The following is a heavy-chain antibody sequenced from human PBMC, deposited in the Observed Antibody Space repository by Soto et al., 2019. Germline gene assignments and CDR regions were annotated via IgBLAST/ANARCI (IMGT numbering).Heavy chain of an antibody. V-gene: IGHV1-8*01. CDR1: GYIFTTYD. J-gene: IGHJ4*02. CDR3: ARNKRETGDFDY. Sequence: ASVKVSCKASGYIFTTYDINWERQAPGQGLEWLGWMMPDSGNTGYAQKIQGRVTMTRTASISTAYMELSSLTSEDTAVYYCARNKRETGDFDYWGQGTMVTVSS. D-gene: IGHD1-1*01. CDR2: MMPDSGNT.